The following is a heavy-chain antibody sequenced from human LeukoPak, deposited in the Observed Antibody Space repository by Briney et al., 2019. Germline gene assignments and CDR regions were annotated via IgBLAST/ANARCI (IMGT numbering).Heavy chain of an antibody. D-gene: IGHD3-3*01. CDR1: GGSISSYY. CDR2: IYYSGST. Sequence: SETLSLTCTVSGGSISSYYWSWIRQPPGKGLEWIGYIYYSGSTNYNPSLKSRVTISVDKSKNQFSLKMSSVTAADTVVYYCARESLLKDFWSGYHVNWFDPWGQGTLVTVST. V-gene: IGHV4-59*12. CDR3: ARESLLKDFWSGYHVNWFDP. J-gene: IGHJ5*02.